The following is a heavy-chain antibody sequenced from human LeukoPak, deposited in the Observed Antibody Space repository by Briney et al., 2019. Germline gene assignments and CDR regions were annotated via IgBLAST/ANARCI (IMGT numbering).Heavy chain of an antibody. V-gene: IGHV1-46*01. CDR2: INPSGGST. Sequence: EASVKVSCKASGYTFTSYYMHWVRQAPGQGLEWMGIINPSGGSTSYAQKFQGRVTMTRDTSTSTVYMELSSLRSEDTAVYYCAREWLAYCGGDCYSGYFDYWGQGTLVTASS. CDR3: AREWLAYCGGDCYSGYFDY. D-gene: IGHD2-21*02. J-gene: IGHJ4*02. CDR1: GYTFTSYY.